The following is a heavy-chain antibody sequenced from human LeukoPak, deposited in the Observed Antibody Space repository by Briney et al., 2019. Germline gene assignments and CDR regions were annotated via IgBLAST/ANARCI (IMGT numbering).Heavy chain of an antibody. D-gene: IGHD2-8*02. V-gene: IGHV4-59*08. CDR2: IYYSGST. CDR1: GGSISSYY. Sequence: PSETLSPTCTVSGGSISSYYWSWIRQSPGKGLQWIGYIYYSGSTTYNPSLKSRVTISVDTSKSHFSLRLTSMAAADTAVYYCARRVSSSGRDCFDYWGRGTLVTVSS. CDR3: ARRVSSSGRDCFDY. J-gene: IGHJ4*02.